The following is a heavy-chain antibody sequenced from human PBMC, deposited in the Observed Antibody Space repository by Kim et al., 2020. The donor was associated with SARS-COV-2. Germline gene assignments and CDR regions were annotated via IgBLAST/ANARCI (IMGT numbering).Heavy chain of an antibody. J-gene: IGHJ2*01. CDR2: IHYVGSA. CDR1: GGSISIYY. D-gene: IGHD7-27*01. Sequence: SETLSLTCPVSGGSISIYYWTWIRPPPGKGLEWVGYIHYVGSATYHPSFKSGVTLPINASTNQFSLNLTSLNAADTADYYWPRDAFWGFGNPWCWYFVF. CDR3: PRDAFWGFGNPWCWYFVF. V-gene: IGHV4-59*13.